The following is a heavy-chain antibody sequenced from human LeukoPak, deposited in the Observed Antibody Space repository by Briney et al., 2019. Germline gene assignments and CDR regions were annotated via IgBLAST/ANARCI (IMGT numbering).Heavy chain of an antibody. CDR2: IRYDGSNK. V-gene: IGHV3-30*02. CDR1: GFTFSSYG. D-gene: IGHD3-10*01. CDR3: ARDGSGSYYN. Sequence: GGSLRLSCAASGFTFSSYGMHWVRQAPGKGLEWVAFIRYDGSNKYYADSVKGRFTISRDNSKNTLYLQMNSLRAEDTAVYYSARDGSGSYYNWGQGTLVTVSS. J-gene: IGHJ4*02.